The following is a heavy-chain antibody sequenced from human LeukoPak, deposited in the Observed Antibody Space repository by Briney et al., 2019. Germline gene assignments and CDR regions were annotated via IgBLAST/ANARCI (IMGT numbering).Heavy chain of an antibody. CDR2: VKQDGSEK. Sequence: GGSLRLSCVASGFIFRDHYMTWVRQAPGKGLEWVANVKQDGSEKNYVDSVKGRFTISRDNAKNSLYLQMNSLRVDDTAVYYCARGHRAWSYWGQGTLVTVSS. CDR3: ARGHRAWSY. V-gene: IGHV3-7*01. D-gene: IGHD3-3*01. CDR1: GFIFRDHY. J-gene: IGHJ4*02.